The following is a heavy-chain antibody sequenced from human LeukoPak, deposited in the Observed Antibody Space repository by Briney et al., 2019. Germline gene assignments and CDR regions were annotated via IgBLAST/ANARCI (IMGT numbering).Heavy chain of an antibody. J-gene: IGHJ4*02. V-gene: IGHV4-34*01. Sequence: SETLSLTCAVYGGSFSGYYWSWIRQPPGKGLEWIGEINHSGSTNYNPSLKSRVTISVDTSKNQFSLKLSSVTAADTAVYYCARGPDYGDYAHSRDQQSDYWGQGTLVTVSS. D-gene: IGHD4-17*01. CDR3: ARGPDYGDYAHSRDQQSDY. CDR1: GGSFSGYY. CDR2: INHSGST.